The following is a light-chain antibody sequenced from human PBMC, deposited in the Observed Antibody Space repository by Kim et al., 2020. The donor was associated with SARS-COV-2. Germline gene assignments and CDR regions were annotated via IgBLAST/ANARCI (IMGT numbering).Light chain of an antibody. Sequence: AAVGDRVTITWRASQNIKSWLAWYQQKPGKAPNLLIYKASSLESGVPSRFSGSGSGTEFTLTISSLQPDDFATYYCQQYKTYPWTFGQGTKVDIK. CDR3: QQYKTYPWT. J-gene: IGKJ1*01. CDR1: QNIKSW. V-gene: IGKV1-5*03. CDR2: KAS.